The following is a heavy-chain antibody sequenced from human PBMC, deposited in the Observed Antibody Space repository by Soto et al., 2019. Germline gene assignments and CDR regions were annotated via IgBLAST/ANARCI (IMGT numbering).Heavy chain of an antibody. Sequence: TLSLTCTVSGGSISSYYWNWIRQPPGKGLEWIGYIYYSGSTNYNASLKSRVTISLETPKNQFSLRLSSVTAADTAMYYCARGNPIRWHXXXTYADYWGQGTLVTVSS. V-gene: IGHV4-59*01. CDR1: GGSISSYY. D-gene: IGHD4-17*01. J-gene: IGHJ4*02. CDR3: ARGNPIRWHXXXTYADY. CDR2: IYYSGST.